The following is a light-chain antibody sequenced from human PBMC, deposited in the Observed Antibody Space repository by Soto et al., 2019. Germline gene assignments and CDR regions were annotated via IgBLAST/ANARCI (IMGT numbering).Light chain of an antibody. Sequence: DIVLTQTPLSSPVTLGQPASISCRSSQSLVHSDGKTYLRWVQQRPGQPPRLLIYKVSNRFSGGPDRFTCSGAGTDFTLKISRGAAEDVGTYYCMQQKQFPFTFGGGTKVEIK. CDR2: KVS. V-gene: IGKV2-24*01. CDR1: QSLVHSDGKTY. J-gene: IGKJ4*01. CDR3: MQQKQFPFT.